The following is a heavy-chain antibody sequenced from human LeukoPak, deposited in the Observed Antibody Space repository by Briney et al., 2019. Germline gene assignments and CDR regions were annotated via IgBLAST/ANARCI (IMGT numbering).Heavy chain of an antibody. V-gene: IGHV4-30-2*01. CDR1: GGSISSYS. Sequence: SETLSLTCTVSGGSISSYSWSWIRQPPGKGLEWIGYIYHSGSTYYNPSLKSRVTISVDRSKNQFSLKLSSVTAADTAVYYCARDGGGAFDIWGQGTMVTVSS. J-gene: IGHJ3*02. D-gene: IGHD3-10*01. CDR2: IYHSGST. CDR3: ARDGGGAFDI.